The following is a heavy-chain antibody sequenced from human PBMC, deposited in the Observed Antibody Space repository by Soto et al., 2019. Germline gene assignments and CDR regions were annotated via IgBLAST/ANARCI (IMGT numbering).Heavy chain of an antibody. Sequence: EVQLVESGGGFVKPGGSLRLTCTASGFTFSDAWMSWVRQAPGKGLEWVGRIKSKSEGGRTDYAAPVKGRFTISRDDSQTTLYLQLNSLKSEDTAVYYCTTDRSYYSDSSINWCQGTLVTVSS. V-gene: IGHV3-15*01. J-gene: IGHJ4*02. CDR1: GFTFSDAW. CDR2: IKSKSEGGRT. D-gene: IGHD3-22*01. CDR3: TTDRSYYSDSSIN.